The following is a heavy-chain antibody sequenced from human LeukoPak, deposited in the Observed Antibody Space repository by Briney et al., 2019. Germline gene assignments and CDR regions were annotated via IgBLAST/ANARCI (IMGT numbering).Heavy chain of an antibody. CDR2: IWYDGSNK. D-gene: IGHD3-9*01. V-gene: IGHV3-30*02. J-gene: IGHJ6*02. CDR1: GFTFRSYG. Sequence: GGSLRLSCAASGFTFRSYGMHWVRQAPGKGLDWVAIIWYDGSNKYYADSVKGRFTISRDNSKNTLYLQMNSLRAEDTAVYYCAKDILTGYNPIYYYYGMDVWGQGTTVTVSS. CDR3: AKDILTGYNPIYYYYGMDV.